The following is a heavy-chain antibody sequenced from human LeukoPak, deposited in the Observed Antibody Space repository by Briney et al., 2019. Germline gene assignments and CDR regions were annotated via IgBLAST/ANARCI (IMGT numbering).Heavy chain of an antibody. CDR3: AKDGMVAPFDY. CDR2: ISYDGSNK. D-gene: IGHD2-15*01. CDR1: GFTFSSYG. Sequence: GRSLRLSCAASGFTFSSYGMHWVRQAPGKGLEWVAVISYDGSNKYYADSVKGRFTISRDNSKNTLYLQMNSLRAEDTAVYYCAKDGMVAPFDYWGQGTLVTVSS. V-gene: IGHV3-30*18. J-gene: IGHJ4*02.